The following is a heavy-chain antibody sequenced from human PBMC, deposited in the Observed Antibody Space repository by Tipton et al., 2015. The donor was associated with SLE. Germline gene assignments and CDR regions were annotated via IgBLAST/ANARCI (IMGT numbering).Heavy chain of an antibody. CDR3: ARDPQGDERAPAAW. D-gene: IGHD3-16*01. J-gene: IGHJ4*02. Sequence: TLSLTCTVSGDSISSGSYYWGWIRQPPGKGLEWIGSIYHSGSTFYNLSLKSRVTISADTSKNQLSLRLTSVTAADTAVYYCARDPQGDERAPAAWWGQGTLVIVSS. CDR2: IYHSGST. CDR1: GDSISSGSYY. V-gene: IGHV4-39*07.